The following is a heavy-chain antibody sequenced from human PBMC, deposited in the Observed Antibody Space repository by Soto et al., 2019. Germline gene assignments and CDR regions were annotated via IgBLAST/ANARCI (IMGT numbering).Heavy chain of an antibody. J-gene: IGHJ2*01. D-gene: IGHD2-15*01. CDR2: IYYSGST. Sequence: QVQLQESGPGLVKPSETLSLTCTVSGGSISSYYWSWIRQPPGKGLEWIGYIYYSGSTNYNPSLKSRVTISVDTSKNQFSLKLSSVTAADTAVYYCARERRYCSGGSRYGNWYFDLWGRGTLVTVSS. CDR3: ARERRYCSGGSRYGNWYFDL. V-gene: IGHV4-59*01. CDR1: GGSISSYY.